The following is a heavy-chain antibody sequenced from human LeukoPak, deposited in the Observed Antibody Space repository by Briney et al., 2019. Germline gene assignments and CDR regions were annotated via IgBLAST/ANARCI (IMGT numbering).Heavy chain of an antibody. D-gene: IGHD5-24*01. Sequence: GGSLRLSCAASGFTFSSYSMNWVRQAPGKGLEWVSSISSSSSHIYYGDSVKGRFTISRDDAKNSLYLQMNSLRAEDTAVYYCAVEMIYSPKAWGQGTLVTVSS. CDR2: ISSSSSHI. V-gene: IGHV3-21*01. J-gene: IGHJ5*02. CDR1: GFTFSSYS. CDR3: AVEMIYSPKA.